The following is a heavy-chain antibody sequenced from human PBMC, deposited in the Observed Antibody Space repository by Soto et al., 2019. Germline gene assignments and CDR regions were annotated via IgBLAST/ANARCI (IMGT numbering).Heavy chain of an antibody. V-gene: IGHV3-23*01. CDR2: ISGSGGST. CDR1: GFTFSSYA. D-gene: IGHD3-16*01. J-gene: IGHJ6*04. CDR3: AKDSVTFLGVFIKTNNYSGRDV. Sequence: GGSLRLSCAASGFTFSSYAMSWVRQAPGKGLEWVSAISGSGGSTYYSDSVKGRFTISRDNSKNTLYLQMNSLRAEDTAVYYCAKDSVTFLGVFIKTNNYSGRDVGAKGT.